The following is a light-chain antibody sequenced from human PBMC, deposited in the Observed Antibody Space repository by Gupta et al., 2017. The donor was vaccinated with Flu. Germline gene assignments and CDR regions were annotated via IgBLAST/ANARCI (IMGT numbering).Light chain of an antibody. J-gene: IGKJ5*01. CDR1: QSVSSSY. Sequence: EIVLTQSPGTLSLSPGERATLSCRASQSVSSSYLAWYQQKPGQAPRLLIYGASSRATGIPDRFSGSGSGTDFTLTISRREQEDFAVYYCQQYGSSPPLTFGQGTRLEIK. CDR2: GAS. V-gene: IGKV3-20*01. CDR3: QQYGSSPPLT.